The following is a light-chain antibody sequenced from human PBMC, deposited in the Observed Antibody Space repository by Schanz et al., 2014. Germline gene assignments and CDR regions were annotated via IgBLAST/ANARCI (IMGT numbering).Light chain of an antibody. J-gene: IGKJ1*01. V-gene: IGKV3-20*01. CDR2: SAS. CDR1: QSVSSGY. CDR3: QQYGSSST. Sequence: EVVMTQSPGTLSLSPGERATLSCRASQSVSSGYLAWYQQKPGQAPRLLIYSASSRATGTPDRFSGSGSGTDFTLIISRLEPEDSAVYYCQQYGSSSTFGQGTKVEIK.